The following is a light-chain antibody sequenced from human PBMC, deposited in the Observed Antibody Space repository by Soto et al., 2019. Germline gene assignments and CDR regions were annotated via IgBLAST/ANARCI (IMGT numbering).Light chain of an antibody. Sequence: EIVMTQSPATLSVSPGERATLSCRASQSVSSNLAWHQQKPGQAPRLLIYDASTRATGIPARFRGSGSGTEFTLTISSLQSEDFAVYYCQQYHNSPITFGQGTRLEIK. CDR1: QSVSSN. J-gene: IGKJ5*01. CDR2: DAS. V-gene: IGKV3-15*01. CDR3: QQYHNSPIT.